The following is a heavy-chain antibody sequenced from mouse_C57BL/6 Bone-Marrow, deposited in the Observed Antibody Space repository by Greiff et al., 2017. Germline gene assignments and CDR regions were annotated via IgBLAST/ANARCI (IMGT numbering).Heavy chain of an antibody. Sequence: EVQLLQSGAELVKPGASVKLSCTASGFNIKDYYMHWVKQRTEQGLEWIGRIDPEDGETKYAAKFQGKATITADTSSNTAYLQLSSLTSEDTAVYYCAPRGEGNGYDAMDYWGQGTSVTVSS. J-gene: IGHJ4*01. V-gene: IGHV14-2*01. CDR1: GFNIKDYY. CDR3: APRGEGNGYDAMDY. CDR2: IDPEDGET.